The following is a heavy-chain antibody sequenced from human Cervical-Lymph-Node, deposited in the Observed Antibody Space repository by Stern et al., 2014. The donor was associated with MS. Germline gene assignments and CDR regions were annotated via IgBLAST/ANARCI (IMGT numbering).Heavy chain of an antibody. CDR1: GGSVRSGHCH. Sequence: QLPLQESGPGLVKPSEALSLNCAVSGGSVRSGHCHWSWIRQPPGKGLEWIGLVDNPGRPNWTPSLQVRLTISLDTSRNQFSLQLASVTAADAAVYYCARVGWGGDSWGQGTHVTVSS. D-gene: IGHD6-19*01. CDR3: ARVGWGGDS. J-gene: IGHJ4*02. CDR2: VDNPGRP. V-gene: IGHV4-61*01.